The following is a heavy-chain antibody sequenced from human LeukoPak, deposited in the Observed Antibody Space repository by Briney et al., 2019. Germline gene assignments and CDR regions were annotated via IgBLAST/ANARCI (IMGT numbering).Heavy chain of an antibody. CDR2: IISSVSTI. D-gene: IGHD1/OR15-1a*01. Sequence: GGSLRLSCAASGFTFSSYEMNWVRQAPGKGLEWVSYIISSVSTIYYADSVKGRFTISRDNAKNSLYLQMNSLRAEDTAVYYCALDQWRFDYWGQGTLVTVSS. CDR1: GFTFSSYE. V-gene: IGHV3-48*03. J-gene: IGHJ4*02. CDR3: ALDQWRFDY.